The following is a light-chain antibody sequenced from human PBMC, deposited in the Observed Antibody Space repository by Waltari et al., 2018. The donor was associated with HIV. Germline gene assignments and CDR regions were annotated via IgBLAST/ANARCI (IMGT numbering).Light chain of an antibody. CDR3: QQYKISSPWT. J-gene: IGKJ1*01. CDR1: QNIDTW. V-gene: IGKV1-5*03. CDR2: KAS. Sequence: DIQITQSPPTLSASVGDRVTITCRASQNIDTWLAWYQQKSGTATKLLLYKASSLESGVPSRFSGSGSGTEFTLTISSLQPDDFATYYCQQYKISSPWTFGQGTKVDI.